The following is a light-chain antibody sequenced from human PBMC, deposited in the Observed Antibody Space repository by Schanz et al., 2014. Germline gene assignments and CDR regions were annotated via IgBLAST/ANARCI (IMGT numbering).Light chain of an antibody. CDR3: QEYNTWPWT. V-gene: IGKV3-15*01. CDR2: GAS. Sequence: EIVLTQSPETLSLSPGERATLSCRASQSVHSTSLAWYQQKPGQAPRLLIYGASTRATGIPARFSGSGSGTEFTLTISSLQSEDFAVYHCQEYNTWPWTFGQGTKVEMK. CDR1: QSVHST. J-gene: IGKJ1*01.